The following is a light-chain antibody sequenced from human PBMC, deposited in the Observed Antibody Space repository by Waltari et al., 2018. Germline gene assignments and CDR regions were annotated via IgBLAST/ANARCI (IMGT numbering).Light chain of an antibody. V-gene: IGKV3-20*01. Sequence: EIVLTQSPGTLSLSPGERATLSCRASQSVSKYLAWYQQKPGQAPRLLIYDASIRATGIPDRFSGSGWGTDISLTISSLEPEDFAVYYCQKYGTLPATFGQGTKVQ. CDR3: QKYGTLPAT. CDR1: QSVSKY. CDR2: DAS. J-gene: IGKJ1*01.